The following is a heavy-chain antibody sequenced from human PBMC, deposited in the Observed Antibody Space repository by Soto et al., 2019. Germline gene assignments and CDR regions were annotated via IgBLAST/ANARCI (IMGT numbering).Heavy chain of an antibody. CDR1: GFTFSSYA. CDR3: AREFTSVVVVPAAEDYYYYGMDV. Sequence: ESGGGVVQPGRSLRLSCAASGFTFSSYAMHWVRQAPGKGLEWVAVISYDGSNKYYADSVKGRFTISRDNSKNTLYLQMNSLRAEDTAVYYCAREFTSVVVVPAAEDYYYYGMDVWGQGTTVTVSS. J-gene: IGHJ6*02. V-gene: IGHV3-30-3*01. D-gene: IGHD2-2*01. CDR2: ISYDGSNK.